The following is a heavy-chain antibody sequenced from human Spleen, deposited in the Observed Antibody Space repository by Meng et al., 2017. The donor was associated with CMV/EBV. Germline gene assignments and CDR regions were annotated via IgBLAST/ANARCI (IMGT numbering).Heavy chain of an antibody. CDR2: IYYSGST. J-gene: IGHJ5*02. Sequence: GSLRLSCTVSGGSISSYYWSWIRQPPGKGLEWIGYIYYSGSTNYNPSLKSRVTISVDTSRNQFSLKLSSVTAADTAVYYCARWQPQARGWFDPWGQGTLVTVSS. CDR3: ARWQPQARGWFDP. V-gene: IGHV4-59*01. CDR1: GGSISSYY. D-gene: IGHD3-16*01.